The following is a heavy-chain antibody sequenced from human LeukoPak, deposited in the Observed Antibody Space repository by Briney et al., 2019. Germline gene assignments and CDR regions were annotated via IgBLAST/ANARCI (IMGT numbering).Heavy chain of an antibody. D-gene: IGHD3-16*02. V-gene: IGHV4-34*01. CDR3: ARVRYDYAWGSYRPPFDY. J-gene: IGHJ4*02. CDR2: TNHSGST. CDR1: GGSFSGYY. Sequence: PSENLSLTCAVYGGSFSGYYWSWIRQPQGKGLEWIGETNHSGSTNYNPFLKSRVTISVDTSKNQFSLKLSSVTAADTAVYYCARVRYDYAWGSYRPPFDYWGQGTLVSVSS.